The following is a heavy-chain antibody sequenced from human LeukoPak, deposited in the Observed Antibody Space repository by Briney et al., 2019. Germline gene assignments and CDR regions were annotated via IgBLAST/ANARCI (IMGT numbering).Heavy chain of an antibody. V-gene: IGHV3-21*01. D-gene: IGHD2-2*01. J-gene: IGHJ4*02. CDR3: ARVYPLRVPAAMDY. CDR2: ICGSGSSIHCVDS. CDR1: GFTFSSYW. Sequence: GGSLRLSCAASGFTFSSYWMSWVRQAPGKGLEWVSSICGSGSSIHCVDSYYRDSVKGRFTISRDNAKNSLYLQMNSLRAEDTAVYYCARVYPLRVPAAMDYWGQGTLVTVSS.